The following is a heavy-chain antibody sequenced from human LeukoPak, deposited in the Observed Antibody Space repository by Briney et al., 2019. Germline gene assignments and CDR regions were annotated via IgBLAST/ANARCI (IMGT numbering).Heavy chain of an antibody. CDR1: GGSISSYY. D-gene: IGHD6-13*01. J-gene: IGHJ6*04. CDR2: IYYSGST. Sequence: SETLSLSCTVSGGSISSYYWSWIRQPAGKGLEWIGYIYYSGSTNYNPSLKSRVTISVDTSKNQFSLKLSSVTAADTAVYYCARVPYSSSWYGVTYYYYGMDVWGKGTTVTVSS. CDR3: ARVPYSSSWYGVTYYYYGMDV. V-gene: IGHV4-59*01.